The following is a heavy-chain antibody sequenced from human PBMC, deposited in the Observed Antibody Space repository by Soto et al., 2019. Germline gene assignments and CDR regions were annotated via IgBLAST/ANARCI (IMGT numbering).Heavy chain of an antibody. CDR1: GFTFSSYA. V-gene: IGHV3-23*01. J-gene: IGHJ3*02. D-gene: IGHD1-26*01. CDR3: AKDRRPVGATAFDI. CDR2: ISGSGGST. Sequence: GESLKISCAASGFTFSSYAMSWVRQAPGKGLGWVSAISGSGGSTYYADSVKGRFTISRDNSKNTLYLQMNSLRAEDTAVYYCAKDRRPVGATAFDIWGQGTMVTVSS.